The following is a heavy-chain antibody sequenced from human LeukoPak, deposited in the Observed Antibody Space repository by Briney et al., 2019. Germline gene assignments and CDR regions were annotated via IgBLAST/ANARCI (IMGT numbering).Heavy chain of an antibody. CDR1: GFIFNIYA. D-gene: IGHD5-12*01. J-gene: IGHJ4*02. Sequence: GGALRLSCAASGFIFNIYAMHWVRRAPGKGLEWVAVISYDGSDKDYADSVKRRFTISRDNSKNTLHLQMDSLRAEDTAVYYCAREVATTSDYWGQGTLVTVSS. CDR2: ISYDGSDK. V-gene: IGHV3-30*04. CDR3: AREVATTSDY.